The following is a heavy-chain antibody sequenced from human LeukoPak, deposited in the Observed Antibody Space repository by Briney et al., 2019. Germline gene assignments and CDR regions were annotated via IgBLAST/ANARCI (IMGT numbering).Heavy chain of an antibody. D-gene: IGHD6-13*01. V-gene: IGHV1-46*01. CDR1: GYTFTSYY. CDR3: ARDNTAAGPFDY. J-gene: IGHJ4*02. CDR2: IDHSGGST. Sequence: ASVKVSCKASGYTFTSYYMQWVRQAPGQGLEWIGIIDHSGGSTSYAQKFQGRVTMTRDTSTSTVYMDLSSLGSEDTAVYYCARDNTAAGPFDYWGQGTLVTVSS.